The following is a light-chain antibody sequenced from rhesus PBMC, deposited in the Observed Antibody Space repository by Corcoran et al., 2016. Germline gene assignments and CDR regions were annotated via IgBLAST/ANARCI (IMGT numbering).Light chain of an antibody. CDR1: QSIGSW. CDR2: KAS. V-gene: IGKV1-22*01. CDR3: QQYSSSPYS. J-gene: IGKJ2*01. Sequence: DIQMTQSPSSLSASAGDTVTITCRASQSIGSWSAWYQQKPGKAPKFLVYKASSLQSGGPSRFSGSGSGTDFPLTISSLQSEDFATYYCQQYSSSPYSFGQGTKLEIK.